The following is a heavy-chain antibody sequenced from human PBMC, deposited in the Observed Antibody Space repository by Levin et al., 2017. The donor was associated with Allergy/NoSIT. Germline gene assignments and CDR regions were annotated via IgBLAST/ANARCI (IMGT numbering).Heavy chain of an antibody. CDR2: INSDGSST. J-gene: IGHJ1*01. Sequence: GGSLRLSCAASGFTFSSYWMHWVRQAPGKGLVWVSRINSDGSSTSYADSVKGRFTISRDNAKNTLYLQMNSLRAEDTAVYYWARGPYSSGGQLGPIQHWGQGTLVTVSS. V-gene: IGHV3-74*01. CDR1: GFTFSSYW. D-gene: IGHD6-19*01. CDR3: ARGPYSSGGQLGPIQH.